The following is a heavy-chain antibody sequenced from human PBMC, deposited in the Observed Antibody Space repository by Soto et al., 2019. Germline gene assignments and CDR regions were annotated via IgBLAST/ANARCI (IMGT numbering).Heavy chain of an antibody. V-gene: IGHV1-18*01. J-gene: IGHJ6*02. Sequence: QVQLVQSGAEVKKPGASVKVSCKASGYTFTSYGISWVRQAPGQGLEWMGWISAYNGNTNYAQKLQGRVTMTTDTXTXTXXMELRSQRSDDTAVYYCAAGGSSGSLLYYHYGMDVWGQGTTVTVSS. CDR1: GYTFTSYG. CDR3: AAGGSSGSLLYYHYGMDV. D-gene: IGHD3-10*01. CDR2: ISAYNGNT.